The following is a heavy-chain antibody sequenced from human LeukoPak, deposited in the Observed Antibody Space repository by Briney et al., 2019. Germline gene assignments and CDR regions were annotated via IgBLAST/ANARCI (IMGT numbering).Heavy chain of an antibody. CDR1: GFTFSSYA. CDR3: ASKGPQYTSSWYYFDY. J-gene: IGHJ4*02. V-gene: IGHV3-66*02. CDR2: IYSGGST. Sequence: GGSLRLSCAASGFTFSSYAMSWVRQAPGKGLEWVSIIYSGGSTYYADSVKGRFTISRNNSKNTLYLQMNSLRAEDTAVYYCASKGPQYTSSWYYFDYWGQGTLVTVSS. D-gene: IGHD6-13*01.